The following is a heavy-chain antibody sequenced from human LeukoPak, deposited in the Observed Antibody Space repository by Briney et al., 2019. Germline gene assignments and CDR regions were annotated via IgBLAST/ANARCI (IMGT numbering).Heavy chain of an antibody. Sequence: PSETLSLTCAVYGGSFSSYYWSWIRQPAGKGLEWIGRIYTSGSTNYNPSLKSRVTMSVDTSKNQFSLKLSSVTAADTAVYYCARDARMMQDGVFDYWGQGTLVTVSS. J-gene: IGHJ4*02. CDR1: GGSFSSYY. CDR2: IYTSGST. D-gene: IGHD5-24*01. V-gene: IGHV4-4*07. CDR3: ARDARMMQDGVFDY.